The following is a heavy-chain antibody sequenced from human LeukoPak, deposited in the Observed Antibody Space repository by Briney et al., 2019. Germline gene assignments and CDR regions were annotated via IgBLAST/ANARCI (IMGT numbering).Heavy chain of an antibody. J-gene: IGHJ3*02. D-gene: IGHD2-15*01. V-gene: IGHV1-24*01. CDR2: FDPEDGET. Sequence: ASVKDSCKVSGYTLTEFFMYWVRQAPGKGLEWMGGFDPEDGETIYAQKFKGKVTMTEDTSTDTAYMELSSLRSEDTAVYYCATGGSWVVAANNAFDIWGQGTMVTVSS. CDR3: ATGGSWVVAANNAFDI. CDR1: GYTLTEFF.